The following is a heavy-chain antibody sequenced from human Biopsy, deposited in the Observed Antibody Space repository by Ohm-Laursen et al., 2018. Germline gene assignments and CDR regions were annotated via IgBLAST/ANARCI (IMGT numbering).Heavy chain of an antibody. V-gene: IGHV3-7*04. CDR3: ARGSHYYDGSGFYSFDN. CDR2: IQKDGNGK. J-gene: IGHJ4*02. D-gene: IGHD3-22*01. CDR1: GFRFSTYW. Sequence: SLRLSCAASGFRFSTYWMNWVRQAPGKGLEWVANIQKDGNGKYYVDSVKGRFTISRDNDKNSLSLQMTNLRAEDTAVYYCARGSHYYDGSGFYSFDNWGQGTLVTVSS.